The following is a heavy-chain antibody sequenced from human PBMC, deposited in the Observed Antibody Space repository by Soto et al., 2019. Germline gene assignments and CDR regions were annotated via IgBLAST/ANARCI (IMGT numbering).Heavy chain of an antibody. J-gene: IGHJ5*02. V-gene: IGHV1-46*01. CDR3: ARRNRITIFGVVTNENWFDP. CDR2: INPSGGST. Sequence: ASVKVSCKASGYTFTSYYMHWVRQAPGQGLEWMGIINPSGGSTSYAQKFQGRATMTRDTSTSTVYMELSSLRSEDTAVYYCARRNRITIFGVVTNENWFDPWGQGTLVTVSS. D-gene: IGHD3-3*01. CDR1: GYTFTSYY.